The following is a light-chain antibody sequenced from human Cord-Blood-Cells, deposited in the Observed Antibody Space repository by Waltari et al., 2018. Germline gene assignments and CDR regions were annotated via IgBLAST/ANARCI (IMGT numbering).Light chain of an antibody. Sequence: DIQMTQSPSSLPASVGDRVTITCRASQSISSYLNWYQQKPGKAPKLLIYAASSLQSGVPSRFSCSGSGTDFTLTISSLQPEDFATYYCQQSYSTPSITFGQGTRLEIK. J-gene: IGKJ5*01. CDR3: QQSYSTPSIT. CDR2: AAS. V-gene: IGKV1-39*01. CDR1: QSISSY.